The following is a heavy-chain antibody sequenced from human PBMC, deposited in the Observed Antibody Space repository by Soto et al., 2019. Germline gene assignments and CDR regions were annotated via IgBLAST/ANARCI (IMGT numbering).Heavy chain of an antibody. CDR1: GGTFSSYT. J-gene: IGHJ4*02. CDR2: IVPITGMT. V-gene: IGHV1-69*02. CDR3: SRGVASRVDS. Sequence: QVQLVQSGAEVKKPGSSVRVSCTPSGGTFSSYTISWVRQAPGQGLEWMGRIVPITGMTRYAQKFQGRLTITAVTSTTTAYLGLSSLTPEDSAVYFCSRGVASRVDSWGQGTQVTVSS. D-gene: IGHD2-15*01.